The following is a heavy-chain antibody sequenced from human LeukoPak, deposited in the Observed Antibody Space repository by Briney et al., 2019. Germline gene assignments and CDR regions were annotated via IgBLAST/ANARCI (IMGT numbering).Heavy chain of an antibody. V-gene: IGHV4-34*01. CDR1: GVSFSGYY. CDR3: ARDYGSGSYFRDYYYMDV. Sequence: SETLSLTCAVYGVSFSGYYWSWIRQPPGKGLEWIGDINHTGSTNYNPSLKSRVTISVDTSKNQLSLKLSSVTAADTAVYYCARDYGSGSYFRDYYYMDVWGKGTTVTASS. CDR2: INHTGST. J-gene: IGHJ6*03. D-gene: IGHD3-10*01.